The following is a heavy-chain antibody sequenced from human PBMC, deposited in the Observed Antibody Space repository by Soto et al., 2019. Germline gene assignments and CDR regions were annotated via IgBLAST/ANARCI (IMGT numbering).Heavy chain of an antibody. J-gene: IGHJ6*02. V-gene: IGHV1-3*01. D-gene: IGHD5-12*01. CDR2: INAGNGNT. Sequence: ASVKVSCKTSGYTITSYAVHWVRQAPGQRLEWMGWINAGNGNTKYSQKFQGRVTITRDTSASTAYMELSSLRSEDTAVYYCERAEGGYDSDYYYGMDVGGQGTTVTVSS. CDR3: ERAEGGYDSDYYYGMDV. CDR1: GYTITSYA.